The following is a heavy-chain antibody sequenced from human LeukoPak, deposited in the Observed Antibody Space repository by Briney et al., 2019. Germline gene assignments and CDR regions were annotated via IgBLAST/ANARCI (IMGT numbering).Heavy chain of an antibody. D-gene: IGHD2-15*01. CDR3: VSGYRNGVDY. CDR1: GFTFSSYE. CDR2: ISSGGSAI. J-gene: IGHJ4*02. Sequence: PGGSLRLSCAVSGFTFSSYEMNWVRQAPGKGLEGVSYISSGGSAIYYADSVRGRFTISRDNARNSLYLQMNSLRIDDTAVYYCVSGYRNGVDYWGPGILVTVSS. V-gene: IGHV3-48*03.